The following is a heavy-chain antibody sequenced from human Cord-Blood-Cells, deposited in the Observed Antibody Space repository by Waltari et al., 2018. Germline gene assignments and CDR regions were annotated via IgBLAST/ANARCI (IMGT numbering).Heavy chain of an antibody. CDR3: ATVRDCSSTSCYAFDI. V-gene: IGHV1-24*01. CDR1: GYTLTEFS. CDR2: FDPEDGET. J-gene: IGHJ3*02. Sequence: QVQLVQSGAEVKKPGASVKVSCKVSGYTLTEFSMHWVRQAPGKGLEWMGGFDPEDGETIYAQKFQGRVTMTEDTSTDTAYMELSSLRSEDTAVYYCATVRDCSSTSCYAFDIWGQGTMVTVSS. D-gene: IGHD2-2*01.